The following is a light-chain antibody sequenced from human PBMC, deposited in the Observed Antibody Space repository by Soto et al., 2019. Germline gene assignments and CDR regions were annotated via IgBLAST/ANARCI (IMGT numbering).Light chain of an antibody. Sequence: QSALTQPRSVSGSPGQSVTISCTGTSSDVGGYTHVSWYQQHPDKAPKLLIYDVSRRPSGVPDRFSGSKSGNTASLTISGLQAEDEADYYCQSYDSALSALYVFGTGTKVTVL. J-gene: IGLJ1*01. CDR1: SSDVGGYTH. V-gene: IGLV2-11*01. CDR3: QSYDSALSALYV. CDR2: DVS.